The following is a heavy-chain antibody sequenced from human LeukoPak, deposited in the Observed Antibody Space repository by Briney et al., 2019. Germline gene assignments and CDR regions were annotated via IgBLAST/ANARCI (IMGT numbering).Heavy chain of an antibody. V-gene: IGHV3-23*01. Sequence: GGSLRLSCAASVFIYTNYAMSWVRQAPEKGLEWISAISVDGDYVYCAASVKGPFTVSRDNSISTLYLQMSCLRGEDTAVYYCAVHLARHYGASANWFDPCGQGTLVTVSS. CDR1: VFIYTNYA. CDR2: ISVDGDYV. J-gene: IGHJ5*02. CDR3: AVHLARHYGASANWFDP. D-gene: IGHD4-17*01.